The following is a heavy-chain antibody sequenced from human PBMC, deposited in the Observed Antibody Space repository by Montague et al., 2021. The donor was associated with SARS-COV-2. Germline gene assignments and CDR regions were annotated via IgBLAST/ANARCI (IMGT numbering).Heavy chain of an antibody. J-gene: IGHJ4*02. CDR1: DITFSKYS. CDR2: ISGDGRTI. Sequence: SRRISWAASDITFSKYSMNWVRQAPGKGLEWISYISGDGRTIYYADSVRGRFTISRDNAVRSLYVEMTRLRDEDTATYYCATDLFAFRRSEGRDYWGQGTLVTVSS. V-gene: IGHV3-48*02. CDR3: ATDLFAFRRSEGRDY. D-gene: IGHD3-3*02.